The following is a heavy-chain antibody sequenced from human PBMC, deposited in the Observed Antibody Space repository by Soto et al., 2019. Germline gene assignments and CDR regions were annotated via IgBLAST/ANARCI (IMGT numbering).Heavy chain of an antibody. V-gene: IGHV3-23*01. Sequence: PGGSLRLSCAASGFTFSNYAMNWVRQAPGKGLEWVSSISDSGVPYYADSVKGRFTFSRDNSKNTLYLQVNSLRAEDTAVYYCAKSAMTGKIFAYGMDVWGQGTKVTVSS. J-gene: IGHJ6*02. CDR1: GFTFSNYA. CDR2: ISDSGVP. D-gene: IGHD3-9*01. CDR3: AKSAMTGKIFAYGMDV.